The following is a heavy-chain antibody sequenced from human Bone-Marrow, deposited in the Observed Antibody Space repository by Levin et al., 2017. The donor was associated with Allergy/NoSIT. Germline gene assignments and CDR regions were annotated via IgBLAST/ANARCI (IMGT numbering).Heavy chain of an antibody. CDR1: TFTVYNNY. Sequence: PGGSLRLSCAASTFTVYNNYMTWVRQAPGKGLEWVSLIYSTGTTDYADSVKGRFTVSRDKSKNSLYLQMNRLRAEDTAGYYCASGSNFGYWGQGTLVTVSS. CDR3: ASGSNFGY. D-gene: IGHD2-2*01. V-gene: IGHV3-53*01. J-gene: IGHJ4*02. CDR2: IYSTGTT.